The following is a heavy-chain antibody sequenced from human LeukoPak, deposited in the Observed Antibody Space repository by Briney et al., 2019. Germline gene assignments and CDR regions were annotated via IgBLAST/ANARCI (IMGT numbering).Heavy chain of an antibody. CDR2: ISSSGSTI. D-gene: IGHD1-26*01. CDR1: GFTFSSYE. Sequence: GGSLRLSCAASGFTFSSYEMNWVRQAPGKGLEWVSYISSSGSTIYYADSVKGRFTISRDNSKNTLYLQMNSLRAEDTAVYYCAKVRAPRQYYFDYWGQGTLVTVSS. J-gene: IGHJ4*02. CDR3: AKVRAPRQYYFDY. V-gene: IGHV3-48*03.